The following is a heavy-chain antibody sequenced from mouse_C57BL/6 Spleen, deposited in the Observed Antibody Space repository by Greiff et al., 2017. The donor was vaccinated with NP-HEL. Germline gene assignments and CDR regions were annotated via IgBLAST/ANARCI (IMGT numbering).Heavy chain of an antibody. V-gene: IGHV1-7*01. CDR3: ARSGVIDY. CDR1: GYTFTSYW. Sequence: QVQLQESGAELAKPGASVKLSCKASGYTFTSYWMHWLKQRPGQGLEWIGYINPTSGYTTYNQKFKDKPTLAENKTSSTAYMQLSSLTCEDSAVYDSARSGVIDYWGQGTTLTVSS. D-gene: IGHD2-2*01. J-gene: IGHJ2*01. CDR2: INPTSGYT.